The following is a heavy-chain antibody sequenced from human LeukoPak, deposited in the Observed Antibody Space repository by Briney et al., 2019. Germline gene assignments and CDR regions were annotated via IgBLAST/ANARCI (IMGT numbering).Heavy chain of an antibody. CDR3: ARGRYNWNYGATQTVLYFDY. D-gene: IGHD1-7*01. V-gene: IGHV1-69*13. Sequence: SVKVSCKASGGTFSSYAISWVRQAPGQGLEWMGGIIPIFGTTNYAQKFQGRVTITADESTSTAYMELSSLRSEDTAVYYCARGRYNWNYGATQTVLYFDYWGQGTLVTVSS. CDR2: IIPIFGTT. J-gene: IGHJ4*02. CDR1: GGTFSSYA.